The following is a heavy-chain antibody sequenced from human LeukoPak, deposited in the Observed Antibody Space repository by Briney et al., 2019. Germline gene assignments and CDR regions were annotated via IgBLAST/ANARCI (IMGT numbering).Heavy chain of an antibody. D-gene: IGHD3-3*01. CDR2: IDYRGNT. CDR1: GGSFSGSFSDYY. CDR3: AFLRFLKWHPND. J-gene: IGHJ4*02. Sequence: PSETLSLTCAVYGGSFSGSFSDYYWSWIRQPPGKGLEWIGEIDYRGNTNYNPSLKSRVTISVDTSKNQLSLKLSSVTAADTAMYYCAFLRFLKWHPNDWGQGTLVTVSS. V-gene: IGHV4-34*01.